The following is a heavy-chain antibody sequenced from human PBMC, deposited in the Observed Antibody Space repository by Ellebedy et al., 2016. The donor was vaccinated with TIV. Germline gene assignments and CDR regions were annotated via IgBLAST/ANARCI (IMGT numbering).Heavy chain of an antibody. J-gene: IGHJ4*02. CDR3: AKEGGTIGQPDYYFDF. CDR2: ISNTGSRT. CDR1: GFTFSGYA. D-gene: IGHD3-16*01. Sequence: GESLKISCAASGFTFSGYAMSWVRQAPGKGLEWVSTISNTGSRTYYADSVEGRFIISRDNSKRTLFPQMNSLRAEDTALYYCAKEGGTIGQPDYYFDFWGQGTLVTVSS. V-gene: IGHV3-23*01.